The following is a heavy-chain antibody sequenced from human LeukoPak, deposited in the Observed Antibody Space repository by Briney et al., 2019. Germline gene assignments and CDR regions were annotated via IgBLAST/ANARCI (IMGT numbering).Heavy chain of an antibody. CDR2: IVVGSGNT. CDR3: AAGYSGYDLRGYYYYYGMDV. V-gene: IGHV1-58*01. CDR1: GFTFPSSA. D-gene: IGHD5-12*01. J-gene: IGHJ6*02. Sequence: SVKVSCKASGFTFPSSAVQWVRQARGQRLEWIGWIVVGSGNTNYAQKFQERVTITRDMSTSTAYMELSSLRSEDTAVYYCAAGYSGYDLRGYYYYYGMDVWGQGTTVTVSS.